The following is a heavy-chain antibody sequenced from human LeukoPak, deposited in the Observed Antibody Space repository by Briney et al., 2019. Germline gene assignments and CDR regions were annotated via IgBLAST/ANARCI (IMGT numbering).Heavy chain of an antibody. V-gene: IGHV4-59*01. Sequence: SETLSLTCTVSGGSISSYYCSWIRQPPGKGLEWIGYIYYSGSTNYNPSLKSRVTISVDTSKNQFSLKLSSVTAADTAVYYCARTSVDYPYYFDYWGQGTLVTVSS. CDR1: GGSISSYY. J-gene: IGHJ4*02. D-gene: IGHD4-11*01. CDR2: IYYSGST. CDR3: ARTSVDYPYYFDY.